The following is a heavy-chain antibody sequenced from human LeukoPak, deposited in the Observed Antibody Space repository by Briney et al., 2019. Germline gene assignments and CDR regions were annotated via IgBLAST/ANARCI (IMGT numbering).Heavy chain of an antibody. Sequence: GGSLGLSCTVSGFLFGSEAMSWVRQAPGRGLEWVSSISPAGGTTYYADSVKGRFTISRDNSKNTLYVQMNSLRADDTAVYYCAKSRSGSSNWALRIFDNWGQGTLVSVSS. CDR3: AKSRSGSSNWALRIFDN. V-gene: IGHV3-23*01. CDR1: GFLFGSEA. CDR2: ISPAGGTT. J-gene: IGHJ4*02. D-gene: IGHD6-13*01.